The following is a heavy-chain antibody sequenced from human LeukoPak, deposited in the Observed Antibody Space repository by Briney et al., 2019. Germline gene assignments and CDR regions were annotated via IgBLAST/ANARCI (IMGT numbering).Heavy chain of an antibody. Sequence: PGGSLRLSCAASGFTFSSYAMHWVRQAPGKGLECVSAISSNGGSTYYANSVKGRFTISRDNSKNTLYLQMGSLRAEDMAVYYCARAFSLRRRVYDSWSGPLDYWGQGTLVTVSS. D-gene: IGHD3-3*01. J-gene: IGHJ4*02. CDR3: ARAFSLRRRVYDSWSGPLDY. V-gene: IGHV3-64*01. CDR1: GFTFSSYA. CDR2: ISSNGGST.